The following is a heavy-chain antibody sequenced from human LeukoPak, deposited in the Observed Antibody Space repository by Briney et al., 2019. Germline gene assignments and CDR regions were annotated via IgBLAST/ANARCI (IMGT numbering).Heavy chain of an antibody. V-gene: IGHV4-34*01. Sequence: SETLSLTCAVYGGSFGGYYWSWIRQPAGKGLEWIGEINHSGSTNYNPSLKSRVTISVDTSKNQFSLKLSSVTAADTAVYYCARVFRFGGIAAGRYAFDIWGQGTMVTVSS. CDR1: GGSFGGYY. D-gene: IGHD6-13*01. J-gene: IGHJ3*02. CDR3: ARVFRFGGIAAGRYAFDI. CDR2: INHSGST.